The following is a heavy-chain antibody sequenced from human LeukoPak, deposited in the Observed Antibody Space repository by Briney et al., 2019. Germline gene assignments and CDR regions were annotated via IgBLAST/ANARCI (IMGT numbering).Heavy chain of an antibody. V-gene: IGHV3-7*01. CDR1: GFTFSTYW. D-gene: IGHD3-22*01. CDR3: ARDSSGYQ. J-gene: IGHJ4*02. Sequence: GGSLRLSCAASGFTFSTYWMSWIRQAPGKGLEWVANIKEDGSEKYYGDSVKGRFTISRDNAKNSLYLEMNSLRVEDTAVYYCARDSSGYQWGQGTLVTVSS. CDR2: IKEDGSEK.